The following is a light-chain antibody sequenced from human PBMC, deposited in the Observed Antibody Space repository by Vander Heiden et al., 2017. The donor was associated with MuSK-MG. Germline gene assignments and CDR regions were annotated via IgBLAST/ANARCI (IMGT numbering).Light chain of an antibody. J-gene: IGKJ3*01. CDR1: QSVSSSY. CDR2: GAS. V-gene: IGKV3-20*01. Sequence: GTLSCRASQSVSSSYLAWYQQKPGQAPTLLIYGASSRSTGIADRFSGSGCGTDFTLTISRREQEDFAVYYCQQYGSSLPFTFGHGTKVDIK. CDR3: QQYGSSLPFT.